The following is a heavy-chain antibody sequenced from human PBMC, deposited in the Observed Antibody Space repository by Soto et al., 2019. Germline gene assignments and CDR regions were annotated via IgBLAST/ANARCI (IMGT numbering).Heavy chain of an antibody. J-gene: IGHJ3*02. CDR2: FWYDGSNK. CDR3: ARDGTFGAKGGSLDI. D-gene: IGHD3-16*01. V-gene: IGHV3-33*01. Sequence: GSLRLSCAASGFTFRTYGMHWVRQAPGKGLEWVAIFWYDGSNKYYAESVKGRFTISRDNSKNTLYLQMNSLRAEDTAVYYCARDGTFGAKGGSLDIWGQGTMVTVSS. CDR1: GFTFRTYG.